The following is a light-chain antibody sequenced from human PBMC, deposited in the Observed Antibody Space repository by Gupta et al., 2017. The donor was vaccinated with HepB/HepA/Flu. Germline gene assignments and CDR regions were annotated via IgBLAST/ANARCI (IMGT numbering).Light chain of an antibody. CDR3: SSYAGSDNLV. Sequence: QSALTQPPSASGSPGQSVTISLTGTSSDVGGYNYVSWYQHHPGKAPKLIIYEVYHRPSGVPDRFSGSKSGNTASLTVSRLQAEDEANYYCSSYAGSDNLVFGGGTKLTVL. V-gene: IGLV2-8*01. J-gene: IGLJ2*01. CDR1: SSDVGGYNY. CDR2: EVY.